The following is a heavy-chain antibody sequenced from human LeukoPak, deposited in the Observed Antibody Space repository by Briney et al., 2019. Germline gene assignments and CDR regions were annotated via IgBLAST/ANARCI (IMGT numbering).Heavy chain of an antibody. J-gene: IGHJ6*02. D-gene: IGHD6-19*01. CDR3: ARDGYSSGWYFAHYGMDV. Sequence: ASVKVSCKASGYTFTGYYMHWVRQAPGQGLEWMGWINPNSGGTNYAQKFQGWVTMPRDTSISTAYMELSRLRSDDTAVYYCARDGYSSGWYFAHYGMDVWGQGTTVTVSS. CDR1: GYTFTGYY. V-gene: IGHV1-2*04. CDR2: INPNSGGT.